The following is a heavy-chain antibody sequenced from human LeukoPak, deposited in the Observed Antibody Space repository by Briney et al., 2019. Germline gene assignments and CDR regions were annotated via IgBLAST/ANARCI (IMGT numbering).Heavy chain of an antibody. CDR1: GYTFTGYY. J-gene: IGHJ3*02. CDR2: INPNSGGT. CDR3: ARVDVEYSYAAGAFDI. Sequence: ASVKVSCKASGYTFTGYYMHWVRQAPGQGLEWMGWINPNSGGTNYAQKFQGRVTMTRGTSISTAYMELSRLRSDDTAVYYCARVDVEYSYAAGAFDIWGQGTMVTVSS. D-gene: IGHD5-18*01. V-gene: IGHV1-2*02.